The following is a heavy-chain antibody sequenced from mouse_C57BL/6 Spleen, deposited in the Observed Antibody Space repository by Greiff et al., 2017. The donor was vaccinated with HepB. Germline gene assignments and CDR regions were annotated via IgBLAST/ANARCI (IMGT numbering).Heavy chain of an antibody. CDR3: ARGYGRYWYFDV. CDR2: IDPEDGET. J-gene: IGHJ1*03. V-gene: IGHV14-2*01. Sequence: VTLKESGAELVKPGASVKLSCTASGFNIKDYYMHWVKQRTEQGLEWIGRIDPEDGETKYAPKFQGKATITADTSANTAYLQLSSLTSEDTAVYYCARGYGRYWYFDVWGTGTTVTVSS. CDR1: GFNIKDYY. D-gene: IGHD1-1*01.